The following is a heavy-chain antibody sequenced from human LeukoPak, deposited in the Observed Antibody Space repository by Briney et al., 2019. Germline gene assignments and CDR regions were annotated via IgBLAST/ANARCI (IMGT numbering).Heavy chain of an antibody. V-gene: IGHV3-11*06. Sequence: GGSLRLSCAASGFTFSDYYMSWIRQAPGKGLEWVSYISSCSSYTNYADSVKGRFTLSRDNAKNSLYLQMNSLRAEDTAVYYCAREPPRGGYSYGYYYWGQGTLVTVSS. CDR2: ISSCSSYT. CDR3: AREPPRGGYSYGYYY. J-gene: IGHJ4*02. D-gene: IGHD5-18*01. CDR1: GFTFSDYY.